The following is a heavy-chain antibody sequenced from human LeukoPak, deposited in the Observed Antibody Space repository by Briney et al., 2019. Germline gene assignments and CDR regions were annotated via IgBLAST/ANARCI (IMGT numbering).Heavy chain of an antibody. CDR3: AKEVGADRGYFDY. D-gene: IGHD1-26*01. CDR2: ISWNSGSI. J-gene: IGHJ4*03. Sequence: GGSLRLSCAASGFTFDNYAMHWVRQAPGKGLEWVSGISWNSGSIGYADSVKGRFTISRDNAKNSLYLQMNSLRAEDTALYYCAKEVGADRGYFDYWGQGTLVTVSS. V-gene: IGHV3-9*01. CDR1: GFTFDNYA.